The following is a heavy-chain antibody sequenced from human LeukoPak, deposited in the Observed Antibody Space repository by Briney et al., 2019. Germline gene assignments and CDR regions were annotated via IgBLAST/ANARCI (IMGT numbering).Heavy chain of an antibody. Sequence: GGSLRLSCTASGFTFSDYYMSWISQAPGRGLEWLSYVSQSGSTIYFADSVKGRFTISRDNGKNSLYLQMNSLRAEDTGMYYCAREGHAYGSDYWGQGTLVTVSS. J-gene: IGHJ4*02. CDR1: GFTFSDYY. CDR3: AREGHAYGSDY. D-gene: IGHD3-10*01. CDR2: VSQSGSTI. V-gene: IGHV3-11*01.